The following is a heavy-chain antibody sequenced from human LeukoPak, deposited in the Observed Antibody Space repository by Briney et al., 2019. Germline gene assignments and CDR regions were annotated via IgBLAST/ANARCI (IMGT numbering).Heavy chain of an antibody. CDR2: ISGSGGST. CDR3: ARPTRIAVAGIRSCFDY. Sequence: GGSLRLSCAASGFTFSSYAMSWVRQAPGKGLEWVSAISGSGGSTYYADSVKGRFTISRDNSKNTLYLQMNSLRAEDTAVYYCARPTRIAVAGIRSCFDYWGQGTLVTVSP. V-gene: IGHV3-23*01. CDR1: GFTFSSYA. D-gene: IGHD6-19*01. J-gene: IGHJ4*02.